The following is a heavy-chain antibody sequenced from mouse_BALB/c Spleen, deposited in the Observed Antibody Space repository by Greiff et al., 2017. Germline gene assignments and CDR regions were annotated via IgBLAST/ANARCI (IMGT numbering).Heavy chain of an antibody. V-gene: IGHV1-67*01. CDR1: GYTFTDYA. J-gene: IGHJ4*01. CDR2: ISTYYGNT. CDR3: ARVSRDY. Sequence: VQLQQSGPELVRPGVSVKISCKGSGYTFTDYAMHWVKQSHAKSLEWIGVISTYYGNTNYNQKFKGKATMTVDKSSSTAYMELARLTSEDSAIYYCARVSRDYWGQGTSVTVSS.